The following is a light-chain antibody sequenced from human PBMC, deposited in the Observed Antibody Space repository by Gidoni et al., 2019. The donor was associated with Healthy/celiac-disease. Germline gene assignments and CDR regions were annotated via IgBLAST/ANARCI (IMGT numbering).Light chain of an antibody. Sequence: SYELTQPPSVSVSPGQTASITCSGDKLGDKYACWYQQKPGQSPVLVIYQDSKRPSGIPERFSGSNSGNTATLTISGTQAMDEADYYCQAWDSKLRVFGTGTKVTVL. CDR1: KLGDKY. J-gene: IGLJ1*01. CDR2: QDS. V-gene: IGLV3-1*01. CDR3: QAWDSKLRV.